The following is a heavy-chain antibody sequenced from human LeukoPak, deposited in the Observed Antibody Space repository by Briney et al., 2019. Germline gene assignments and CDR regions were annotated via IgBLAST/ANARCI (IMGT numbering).Heavy chain of an antibody. D-gene: IGHD5-12*01. J-gene: IGHJ6*04. Sequence: GGSLRLSCAASGFTFSTYAMSWVRQAPGKGLEWVSTISGSGDSTYYADSVKGRFTISRDNSKNTLYLQMNSLRAEDTAVYYSAKDQYRGDGYYQCRLDVRDKGPAIPVTS. CDR2: ISGSGDST. CDR1: GFTFSTYA. CDR3: AKDQYRGDGYYQCRLDV. V-gene: IGHV3-23*01.